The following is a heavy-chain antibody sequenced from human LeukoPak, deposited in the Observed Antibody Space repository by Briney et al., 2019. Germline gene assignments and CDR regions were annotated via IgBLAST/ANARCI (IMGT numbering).Heavy chain of an antibody. V-gene: IGHV3-33*01. Sequence: GGSLRLSCAASGFTFSSYGMHWVRQAPGKGLEWVAVIWYDGSNKYHADSVKGRFTISRDNSKNTLYLQMNSLRAEDTAVYYCARDLVAAGGRDYWGQGTLVTVSS. D-gene: IGHD2-15*01. J-gene: IGHJ4*02. CDR2: IWYDGSNK. CDR3: ARDLVAAGGRDY. CDR1: GFTFSSYG.